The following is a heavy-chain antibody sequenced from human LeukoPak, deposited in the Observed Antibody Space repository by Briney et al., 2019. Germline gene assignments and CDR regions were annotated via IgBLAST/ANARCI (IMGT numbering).Heavy chain of an antibody. D-gene: IGHD5-12*01. Sequence: GGSLRLSCVASGFTFSSYEMNWVRQAPGKGLEWVAYISSESYTIYYVESVKGRFTISRDNAKNSLYLQMNRLRVEDTAVYYCARDLPGGYEGEFDYWGQGTLVTVSS. CDR1: GFTFSSYE. CDR2: ISSESYTI. J-gene: IGHJ4*02. CDR3: ARDLPGGYEGEFDY. V-gene: IGHV3-48*03.